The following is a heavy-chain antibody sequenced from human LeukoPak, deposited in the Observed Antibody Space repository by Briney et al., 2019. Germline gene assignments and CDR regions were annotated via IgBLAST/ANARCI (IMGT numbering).Heavy chain of an antibody. CDR3: ARAIGKSEGY. V-gene: IGHV3-7*01. D-gene: IGHD4-23*01. Sequence: GGSLRLSCATSGFTFSSYWMTWVRQAPGKGLEWVANIKQDGSEKYYVDSVKGRFTISRDNAKSSLYLQMDSLRAEDTAVYYCARAIGKSEGYWGQGTLVTVSS. CDR1: GFTFSSYW. CDR2: IKQDGSEK. J-gene: IGHJ4*02.